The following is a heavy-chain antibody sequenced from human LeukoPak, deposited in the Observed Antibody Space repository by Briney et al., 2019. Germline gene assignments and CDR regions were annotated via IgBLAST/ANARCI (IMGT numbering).Heavy chain of an antibody. D-gene: IGHD3-22*01. J-gene: IGHJ4*02. CDR3: AKDKPSDYFAYFFDY. CDR2: IRYDGSNK. V-gene: IGHV3-30*02. Sequence: GGSLRLSCAASGFTFSSYGMHWVRQAPGKGQEWVAIIRYDGSNKYYADSVKGRFTISRDNSKNTLYLQMNSLRAEDTAVYYCAKDKPSDYFAYFFDYWGQGTLVTVSS. CDR1: GFTFSSYG.